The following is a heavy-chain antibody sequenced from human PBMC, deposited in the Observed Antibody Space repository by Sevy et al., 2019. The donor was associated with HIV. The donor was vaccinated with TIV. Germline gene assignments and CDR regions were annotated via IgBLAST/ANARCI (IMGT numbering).Heavy chain of an antibody. CDR3: ARGAYGDYFFDY. J-gene: IGHJ4*02. CDR2: TRNKDNSYTT. D-gene: IGHD4-17*01. V-gene: IGHV3-72*01. CDR1: GFTFSDHY. Sequence: GGSLRLSCAASGFTFSDHYMDWVRQAPGKGLEWVGRTRNKDNSYTTEYAASVKGRFTISRDDSKNSLYLQMNSLKTEDTAVYYCARGAYGDYFFDYWGQGTLVTVSS.